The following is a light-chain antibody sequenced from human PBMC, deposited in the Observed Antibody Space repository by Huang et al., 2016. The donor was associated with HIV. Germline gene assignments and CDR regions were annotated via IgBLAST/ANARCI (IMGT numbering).Light chain of an antibody. CDR1: QNLFYSSNNKNS. J-gene: IGKJ2*01. CDR3: QQYYNTPST. Sequence: DIVMTQSPDSLAVSLGEWATINCKSSQNLFYSSNNKNSLAWYQQRPGQPPKLLIYWASTRESGVPERFSGSGSGTYFTLTISSLQAEDVAVYYCQQYYNTPSTFGQGTKLEIK. V-gene: IGKV4-1*01. CDR2: WAS.